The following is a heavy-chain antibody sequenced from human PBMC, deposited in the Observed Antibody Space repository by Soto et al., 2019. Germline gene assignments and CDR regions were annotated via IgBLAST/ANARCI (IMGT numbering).Heavy chain of an antibody. CDR3: AKNKYYYGSRSGGASKYYYYGMDV. V-gene: IGHV3-7*01. Sequence: GGSLRLSCTASGFTFSSYWMTWVRQAPGKGLEWVANIKQDGSNKYYADSVKGRFTISRDNSKNTLYLQMNSLRAEDTAVYYCAKNKYYYGSRSGGASKYYYYGMDVWGQGTTVTVS. J-gene: IGHJ6*02. CDR2: IKQDGSNK. CDR1: GFTFSSYW. D-gene: IGHD3-10*01.